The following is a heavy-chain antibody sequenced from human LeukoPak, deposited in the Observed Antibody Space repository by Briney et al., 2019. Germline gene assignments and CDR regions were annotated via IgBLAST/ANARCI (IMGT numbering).Heavy chain of an antibody. CDR1: GGSISSYY. V-gene: IGHV4-59*08. J-gene: IGHJ6*02. D-gene: IGHD3-10*01. Sequence: SETLSLTCTVSGGSISSYYWSWIRQPPGKGLEWIGYIYYSGSTNYNPSLKSRVTISVDTSKNQFSLKLSSVTAADTAVYYCAGGGYYGSGTYYNPNYYYGMDVWGQGTTVTVSS. CDR2: IYYSGST. CDR3: AGGGYYGSGTYYNPNYYYGMDV.